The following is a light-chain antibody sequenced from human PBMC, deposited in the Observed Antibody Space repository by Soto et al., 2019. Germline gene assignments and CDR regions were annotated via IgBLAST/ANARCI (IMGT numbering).Light chain of an antibody. V-gene: IGKV3-15*01. CDR2: DVS. CDR3: QQYNTWPPS. CDR1: QSARTS. Sequence: EPVVTHSPATLSVSLGDRATLSYRASQSARTSLGWYQQKPGKPPSFLIYDVSIRATGIPARFNGSGSGTEFSLTISSLQSEDFAVYYCQQYNTWPPSSGQGTRLEIK. J-gene: IGKJ5*01.